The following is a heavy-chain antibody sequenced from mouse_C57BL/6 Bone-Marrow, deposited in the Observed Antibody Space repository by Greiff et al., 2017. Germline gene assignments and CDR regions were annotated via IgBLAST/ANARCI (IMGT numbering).Heavy chain of an antibody. CDR3: ARGPMVTTGYWYFDV. CDR1: GYSFTGYY. J-gene: IGHJ1*03. CDR2: INPSTGGT. V-gene: IGHV1-42*01. Sequence: EVQLQQSGPELVKPGASVKISCKASGYSFTGYYMNWVKQSPEKSLEWIGEINPSTGGTTYNQKFKAKATLTVDKSSSTAYMQLKSLTSEDSAVYYCARGPMVTTGYWYFDVWGTGTTVTVSS. D-gene: IGHD2-2*01.